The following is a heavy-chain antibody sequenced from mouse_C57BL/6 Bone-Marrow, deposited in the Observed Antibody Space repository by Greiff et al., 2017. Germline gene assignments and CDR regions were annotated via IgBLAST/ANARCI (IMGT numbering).Heavy chain of an antibody. Sequence: VQLVESGPGLVAPSQSLSITCTVSGFSLTSYGVDWVRQPPGKGLEWLGVICGGGSTNYNSAILSRLSISKDNTTTHASFIMSSLQTHAAAMFSCAKHPGNYDAMDYWGQGTSVTVSS. CDR1: GFSLTSYG. CDR3: AKHPGNYDAMDY. V-gene: IGHV2-9*01. CDR2: ICGGGST. D-gene: IGHD2-1*01. J-gene: IGHJ4*01.